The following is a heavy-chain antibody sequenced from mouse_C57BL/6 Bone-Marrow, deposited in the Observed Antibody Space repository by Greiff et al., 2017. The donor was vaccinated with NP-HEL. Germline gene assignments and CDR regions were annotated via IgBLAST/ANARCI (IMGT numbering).Heavy chain of an antibody. V-gene: IGHV5-6*01. CDR3: ARQPHYQLIRRYAMDY. CDR1: GFTFSSYG. D-gene: IGHD2-12*01. CDR2: ISSGGSYT. J-gene: IGHJ4*01. Sequence: EVQVVESGGDLVKPGGSLKLSCAASGFTFSSYGMSWVRQTPDKRLEWVATISSGGSYTYYPDSVKGRFTITRDKAKSTLYLEMSSLKSEDRAMYYCARQPHYQLIRRYAMDYWGQGTSVTVSS.